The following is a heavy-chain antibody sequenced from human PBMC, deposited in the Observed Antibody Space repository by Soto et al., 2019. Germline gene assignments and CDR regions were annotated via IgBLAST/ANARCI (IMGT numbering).Heavy chain of an antibody. V-gene: IGHV4-30-2*01. Sequence: SETLSLTCAVSGGSISSGGYSWSWIRQPPGKGLEWIGYIYHSGSTYYNPSLKSRVTISVDTSKNQFSLKLSSVTAADTAVYYCARLPGIAAAGDNWFDPWGQGTLVTVS. D-gene: IGHD6-13*01. CDR2: IYHSGST. CDR3: ARLPGIAAAGDNWFDP. J-gene: IGHJ5*02. CDR1: GGSISSGGYS.